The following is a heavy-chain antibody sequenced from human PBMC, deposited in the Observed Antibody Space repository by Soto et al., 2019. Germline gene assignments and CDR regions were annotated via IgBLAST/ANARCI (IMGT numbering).Heavy chain of an antibody. J-gene: IGHJ4*02. CDR1: GGSISSYY. CDR3: ARSDGRY. Sequence: SETLSVTCTVSGGSISSYYWSWSRQPPWKGLEWIGYIHYSGSTNYNPSLKSRVTISVDTSKNQFSLKLSSVTAADTDVYYCARSDGRYWGQGTLVTVS. V-gene: IGHV4-59*01. CDR2: IHYSGST.